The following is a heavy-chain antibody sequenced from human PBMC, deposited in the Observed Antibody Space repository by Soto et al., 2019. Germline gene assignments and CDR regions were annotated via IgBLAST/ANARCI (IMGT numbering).Heavy chain of an antibody. V-gene: IGHV1-8*01. Sequence: ASVKVSCKASGYTFTSYDINWVRQATGQGLEWMGWMNPNSGNTGYAQKFQGRVTMTRNTSISTAYMELSSLRSEDTAVYYCARGPTYSSSDYYYYYYMDVWGKGTTVTSP. J-gene: IGHJ6*03. CDR2: MNPNSGNT. CDR3: ARGPTYSSSDYYYYYYMDV. D-gene: IGHD6-6*01. CDR1: GYTFTSYD.